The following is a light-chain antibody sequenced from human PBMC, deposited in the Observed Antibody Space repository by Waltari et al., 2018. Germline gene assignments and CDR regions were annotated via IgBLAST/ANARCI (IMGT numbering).Light chain of an antibody. CDR3: QQYNTWPLT. J-gene: IGKJ4*01. Sequence: ETLMTQSPATLSVSPGERVTLSCRASQSVTSDLAWYQQKHGQAPRLLIHGASARATGIAARFSGSGSGTEFTLTVASMQSEDFAIYYCQQYNTWPLTFGGGTKVEI. V-gene: IGKV3-15*01. CDR1: QSVTSD. CDR2: GAS.